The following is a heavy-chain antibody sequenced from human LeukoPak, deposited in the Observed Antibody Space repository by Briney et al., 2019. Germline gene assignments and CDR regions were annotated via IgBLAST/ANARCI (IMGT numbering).Heavy chain of an antibody. J-gene: IGHJ5*02. CDR1: GGSFSGYY. Sequence: SETLSLTCAVYGGSFSGYYWSWIRQPPGKGLEWIGEINHSGSTNCNGSLKSRVTISADTSKNQFSLKLSSVTAADTAVYYCARRKVVRGAVDPWGQGTLVTVSS. CDR3: ARRKVVRGAVDP. CDR2: INHSGST. V-gene: IGHV4-34*01. D-gene: IGHD3-10*01.